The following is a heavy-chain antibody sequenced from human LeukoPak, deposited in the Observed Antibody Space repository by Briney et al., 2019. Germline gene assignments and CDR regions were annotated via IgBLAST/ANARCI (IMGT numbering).Heavy chain of an antibody. J-gene: IGHJ5*02. CDR3: ARAFDFWSGYPFDP. D-gene: IGHD3-3*01. CDR1: GGSISSGSYY. Sequence: SETLSLTCTVSGGSISSGSYYWSWIRQPTGKGLEWIGRIYTSGSTNYNPSLKSRVTISVDTSKNQFSLKLSSVTAADTAVYYCARAFDFWSGYPFDPWGQGTLVTVSS. CDR2: IYTSGST. V-gene: IGHV4-61*02.